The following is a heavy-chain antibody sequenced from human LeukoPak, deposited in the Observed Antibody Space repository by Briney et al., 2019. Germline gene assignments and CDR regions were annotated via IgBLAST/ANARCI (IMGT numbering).Heavy chain of an antibody. D-gene: IGHD6-19*01. V-gene: IGHV3-9*01. CDR2: ISWNSGSI. J-gene: IGHJ4*02. Sequence: GGSLRLSCAASGFTFDDYAMHWVRQAPGKGLGWVSGISWNSGSIGYADSVKGRFTISRDNAKNSLHLQMNSLRAEDTALYYCAKDTVSAVAGTNLDYWGQGTLVTVSS. CDR1: GFTFDDYA. CDR3: AKDTVSAVAGTNLDY.